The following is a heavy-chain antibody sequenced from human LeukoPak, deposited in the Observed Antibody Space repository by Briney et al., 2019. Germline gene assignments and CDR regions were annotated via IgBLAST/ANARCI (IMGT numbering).Heavy chain of an antibody. D-gene: IGHD4-17*01. CDR1: GGTFSSYA. J-gene: IGHJ4*02. Sequence: SVKVSCKASGGTFSSYAISWVRQAPGQGLEWMGMIIPIFGTANYAQKFQGRVAITTDESTSTAYMELSSLRSEDTAVYYCARGQSTVTMKSYYFDYWGQGTLVTVSS. CDR3: ARGQSTVTMKSYYFDY. V-gene: IGHV1-69*05. CDR2: IIPIFGTA.